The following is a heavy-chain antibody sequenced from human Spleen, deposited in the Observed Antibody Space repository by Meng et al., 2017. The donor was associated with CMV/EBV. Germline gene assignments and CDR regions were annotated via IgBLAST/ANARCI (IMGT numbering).Heavy chain of an antibody. D-gene: IGHD4-17*01. CDR2: ISGSGVST. V-gene: IGHV3-23*01. J-gene: IGHJ3*02. Sequence: GGSLRLSCAASGFTFSSYAMSWVRQAPGKGLEWVSAISGSGVSTYYADSVKGRFTISRDKSKNTLYLQMKSLRAEDTAVYYCAKTAGYGDYGTFDIWGQGTMVTVSS. CDR1: GFTFSSYA. CDR3: AKTAGYGDYGTFDI.